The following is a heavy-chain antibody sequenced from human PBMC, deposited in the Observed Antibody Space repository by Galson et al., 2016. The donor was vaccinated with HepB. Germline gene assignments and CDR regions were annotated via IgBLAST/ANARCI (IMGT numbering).Heavy chain of an antibody. D-gene: IGHD5-12*01. CDR1: GFTFSSYA. CDR3: AKGGGYGRGDY. Sequence: SLRLSCAASGFTFSSYAMSWVRQAPGKGLEWVSAIGRGGGPTYYADSVKGRFTISRDNSQSSVYLQMNSLRADDTALYYCAKGGGYGRGDYWGQGTLVTVSS. J-gene: IGHJ4*02. V-gene: IGHV3-23*01. CDR2: IGRGGGPT.